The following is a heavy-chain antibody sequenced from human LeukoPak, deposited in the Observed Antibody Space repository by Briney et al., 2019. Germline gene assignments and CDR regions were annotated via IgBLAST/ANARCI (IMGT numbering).Heavy chain of an antibody. Sequence: GASVKVSCKASGYTFTSYGISWVRQAPGQGLEWMGWISAYNGNTNYAQKLQGRVTMTTDTSTSTAYMELRSLRSDDTAVYYCARRGYCSSTSCSNVPFDYWGQGTVVTVSS. J-gene: IGHJ4*02. CDR3: ARRGYCSSTSCSNVPFDY. CDR1: GYTFTSYG. CDR2: ISAYNGNT. V-gene: IGHV1-18*01. D-gene: IGHD2-2*01.